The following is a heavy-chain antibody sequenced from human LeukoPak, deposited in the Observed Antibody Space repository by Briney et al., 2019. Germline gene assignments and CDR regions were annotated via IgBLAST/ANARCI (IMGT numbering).Heavy chain of an antibody. CDR3: AKEHLGYCSSTSCLPGDYGMDV. CDR1: GFTFSSYW. V-gene: IGHV3-74*01. J-gene: IGHJ6*02. D-gene: IGHD2-2*01. CDR2: INSDGSST. Sequence: GGSLRLSCAASGFTFSSYWMHWVRQAPGKGLVWVSRINSDGSSTSYADSVKGRFTISRDNAKNTLYLQMNSLRAEDTAVYYCAKEHLGYCSSTSCLPGDYGMDVWGQGTTVTVSS.